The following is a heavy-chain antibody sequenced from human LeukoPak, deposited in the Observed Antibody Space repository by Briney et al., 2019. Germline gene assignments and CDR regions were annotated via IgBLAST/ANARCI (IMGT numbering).Heavy chain of an antibody. Sequence: SETLSLTCTVSGGSISSSSYYRGWIRQPPGKGLEWIGSIYYSGSTYYNPSLKSRVTISVDTSKNQFSLKLSSVTAADTAVYYCARFSMVRGVSDDAFDIWGQGTMVTVSS. CDR2: IYYSGST. CDR1: GGSISSSSYY. J-gene: IGHJ3*02. D-gene: IGHD3-10*01. V-gene: IGHV4-39*07. CDR3: ARFSMVRGVSDDAFDI.